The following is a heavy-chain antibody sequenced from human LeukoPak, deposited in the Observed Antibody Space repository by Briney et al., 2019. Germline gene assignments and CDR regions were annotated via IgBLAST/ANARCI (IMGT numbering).Heavy chain of an antibody. CDR1: GGSVNSQNYY. Sequence: SETLSLTCTVSGGSVNSQNYYWNWIRQPPGKGLEWIGYIYNNVRTNYNPSLKSRVAIFVDTSTNQFSLRLSSVIAADTAVYYCARINDFWSGPTLDVWGQGTTVTVSS. CDR3: ARINDFWSGPTLDV. J-gene: IGHJ6*02. V-gene: IGHV4-61*01. CDR2: IYNNVRT. D-gene: IGHD3-3*01.